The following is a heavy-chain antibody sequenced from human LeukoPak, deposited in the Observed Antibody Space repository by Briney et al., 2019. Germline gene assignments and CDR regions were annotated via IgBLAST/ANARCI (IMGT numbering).Heavy chain of an antibody. Sequence: SETLSLTCTVSVGFLSISSHYWAWIRQPPGKGLGWIGSIYYSGSTYYSPSLKSRVTISVDTSKNQFSLKLSSVTAAETAVYYGAREQNSSAGSWGQGTLVTVSS. CDR2: IYYSGST. D-gene: IGHD6-6*01. CDR1: VGFLSISSHY. V-gene: IGHV4-39*07. CDR3: AREQNSSAGS. J-gene: IGHJ5*02.